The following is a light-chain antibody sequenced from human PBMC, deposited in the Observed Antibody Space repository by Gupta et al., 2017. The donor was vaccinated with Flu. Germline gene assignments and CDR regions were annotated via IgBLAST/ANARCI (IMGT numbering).Light chain of an antibody. CDR1: STAIAFYDF. V-gene: IGLV2-23*02. CDR3: SSYSGGATWL. Sequence: QSALTQPASVSGSPGQSITIPCTGSSTAIAFYDFVSWYQQPPGNAHTLMLYEVARRPSGVSHRFSVAKSGNTASLTISGRLPEDEAKYYCSSYSGGATWLFGGGTTLT. CDR2: EVA. J-gene: IGLJ3*02.